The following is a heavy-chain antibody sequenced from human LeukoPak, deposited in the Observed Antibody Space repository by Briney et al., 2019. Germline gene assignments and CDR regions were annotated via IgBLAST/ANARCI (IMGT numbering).Heavy chain of an antibody. CDR3: ARIYYSSYGLDY. CDR2: IYPGDSDT. CDR1: GYSVTNSW. Sequence: GESLKISCEGSGYSVTNSWLAWVRQMPGKGLEWMGIIYPGDSDTRYSPSFQGQVSISADKSISTAYLQWRSLKASDTAMYYCARIYYSSYGLDYWGQGTLVTVSS. J-gene: IGHJ4*02. V-gene: IGHV5-51*01. D-gene: IGHD3-22*01.